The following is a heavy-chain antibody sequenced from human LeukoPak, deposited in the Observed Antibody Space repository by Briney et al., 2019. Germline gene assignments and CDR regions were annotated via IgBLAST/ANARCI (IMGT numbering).Heavy chain of an antibody. CDR2: IYYSGST. Sequence: SETLSLTCTVSGGSISSSSYYWGWLRQPPGKGLEWIGSIYYSGSTYYNPSLKSRVTISVDTSKNQFSLKLSSVTAADTAVYYCARQGAAAGQYYFDYWGQGTLVTVSS. D-gene: IGHD6-13*01. J-gene: IGHJ4*02. CDR1: GGSISSSSYY. CDR3: ARQGAAAGQYYFDY. V-gene: IGHV4-39*01.